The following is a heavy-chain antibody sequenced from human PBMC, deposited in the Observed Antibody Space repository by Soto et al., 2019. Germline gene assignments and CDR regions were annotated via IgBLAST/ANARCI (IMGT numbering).Heavy chain of an antibody. J-gene: IGHJ5*02. D-gene: IGHD2-2*02. CDR2: IYYSGST. CDR3: ARGFVVVPAAIPFPFDP. CDR1: GGSISSGGYY. Sequence: PSETLSLTCTVSGGSISSGGYYWSWIRQHPGKGLEWIGYIYYSGSTYYNPSLKSRVTISVDTSKNQFSLKLSSVTAADTAVYYCARGFVVVPAAIPFPFDPWGQGTLVTV. V-gene: IGHV4-31*03.